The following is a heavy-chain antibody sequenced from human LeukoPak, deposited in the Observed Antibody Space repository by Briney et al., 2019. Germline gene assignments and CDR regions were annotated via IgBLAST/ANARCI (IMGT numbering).Heavy chain of an antibody. Sequence: ASVTVSCKASGYTFTSYAMNWVRQAPGQGLEWMGWINTNTGNPTYAQGFTGRFVFSLDTSVSTAYLQISSLKAEDTAVYYCAREAITMVRGVIDYWGQGTLVTVSS. CDR1: GYTFTSYA. J-gene: IGHJ4*02. CDR2: INTNTGNP. D-gene: IGHD3-10*01. V-gene: IGHV7-4-1*02. CDR3: AREAITMVRGVIDY.